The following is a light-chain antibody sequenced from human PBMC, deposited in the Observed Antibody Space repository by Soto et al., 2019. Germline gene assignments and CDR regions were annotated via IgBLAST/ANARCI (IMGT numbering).Light chain of an antibody. Sequence: QSVLTQPASVSGSPGQSITISCTGTSSDVGGYNYVSRYQQHPGKAPKLMIYDVSNRPSGVSDRFSGSKSGSTASLTISGLQPEDEADYYCSSYTTSSTLVFGGGTKLTVL. J-gene: IGLJ3*02. CDR1: SSDVGGYNY. V-gene: IGLV2-14*03. CDR2: DVS. CDR3: SSYTTSSTLV.